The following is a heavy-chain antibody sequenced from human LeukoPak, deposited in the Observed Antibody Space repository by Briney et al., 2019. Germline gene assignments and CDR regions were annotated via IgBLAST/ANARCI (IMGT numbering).Heavy chain of an antibody. V-gene: IGHV4-39*07. J-gene: IGHJ5*02. CDR2: IYYSGST. D-gene: IGHD6-6*01. Sequence: PSETLSLTCTVSGGSISSSSYYWGWIRQPPGTGLEWIGSIYYSGSTYYNPSLKSRVTISVDTSKNQFSLKLSSVTAADTAVYYCARDFPLRRSSAPRGWFDPWGQGTLVTVSS. CDR3: ARDFPLRRSSAPRGWFDP. CDR1: GGSISSSSYY.